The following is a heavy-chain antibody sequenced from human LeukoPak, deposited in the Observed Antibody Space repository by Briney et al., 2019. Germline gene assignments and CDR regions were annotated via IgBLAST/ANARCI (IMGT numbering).Heavy chain of an antibody. J-gene: IGHJ4*02. CDR1: GFTFSSYS. Sequence: GGSLRLSCAASGFTFSSYSMNWVRQAPGKGLEWVSSISSSSSYIYYADSVKGRFTISRDNAKNSLYLQMNSLRVEDTAVYYCARVPEQRHWNFDYWGQGTLVTVSS. D-gene: IGHD6-25*01. V-gene: IGHV3-21*01. CDR2: ISSSSSYI. CDR3: ARVPEQRHWNFDY.